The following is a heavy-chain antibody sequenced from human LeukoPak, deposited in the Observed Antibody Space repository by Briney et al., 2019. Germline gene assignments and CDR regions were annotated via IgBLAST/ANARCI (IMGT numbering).Heavy chain of an antibody. J-gene: IGHJ3*02. V-gene: IGHV4-30-4*01. D-gene: IGHD1-1*01. CDR1: GGSISSGDYY. CDR2: IYYGGST. CDR3: ARDVTPWNDGNHDAFDI. Sequence: SETLSLTCTLSGGSISSGDYYWSWIRQPPGKGLEWIGYIYYGGSTYYNPSLKSRVTISVDTSKNQLSLKLSSVTAADTAVYYCARDVTPWNDGNHDAFDIWGQGTMVTVSS.